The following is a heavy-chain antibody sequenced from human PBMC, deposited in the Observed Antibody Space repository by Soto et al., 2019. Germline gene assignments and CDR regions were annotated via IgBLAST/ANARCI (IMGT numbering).Heavy chain of an antibody. CDR3: ARRYSSSLDV. CDR2: IYYSGST. V-gene: IGHV4-61*05. D-gene: IGHD6-13*01. J-gene: IGHJ6*02. CDR1: GGSISSSSYY. Sequence: SETLSLTCTVSGGSISSSSYYWSWIRQPPGKGLEWIGYIYYSGSTNYNPSLKSRVTISVDTSKNQFSLKLSSVTAADTAVYYCARRYSSSLDVWGQGTTVTVSS.